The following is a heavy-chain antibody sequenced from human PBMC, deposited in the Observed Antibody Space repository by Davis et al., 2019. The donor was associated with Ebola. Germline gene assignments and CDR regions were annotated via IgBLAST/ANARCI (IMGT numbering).Heavy chain of an antibody. Sequence: GGSLRSPCQPLESTFTTNHMSWVRQAQGKGLEWVPLIDSGGSTYYADSVKGRFTSSRHNCKNTLYLQMNSLKTEDTAVYYCTQRGSRDYWGQRTLVTGSS. D-gene: IGHD1-26*01. J-gene: IGHJ4*02. CDR3: TQRGSRDY. CDR1: ESTFTTNH. CDR2: IDSGGST. V-gene: IGHV3-53*01.